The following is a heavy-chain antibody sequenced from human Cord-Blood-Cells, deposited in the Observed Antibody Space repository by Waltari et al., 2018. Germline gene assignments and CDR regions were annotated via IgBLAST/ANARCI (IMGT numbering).Heavy chain of an antibody. Sequence: QVQLQESGPGLVKPSETLSLTCTVSGGSVSSGSYYWSWIRQPPGKGLEWIGYNYYSGSTNYNPSLKSRVTISVDTSKNQFSLKLSSVTAADTAVYYCASSGGGSDAFDIWGQGTMVTVSS. D-gene: IGHD1-26*01. CDR2: NYYSGST. V-gene: IGHV4-61*01. CDR3: ASSGGGSDAFDI. J-gene: IGHJ3*02. CDR1: GGSVSSGSYY.